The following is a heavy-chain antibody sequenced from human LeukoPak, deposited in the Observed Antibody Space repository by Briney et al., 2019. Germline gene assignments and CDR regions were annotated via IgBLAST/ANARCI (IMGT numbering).Heavy chain of an antibody. J-gene: IGHJ4*02. CDR2: ISSSSSTI. CDR1: GFTFSSYS. V-gene: IGHV3-48*04. D-gene: IGHD6-13*01. Sequence: QAGGSLRLSCAASGFTFSSYSMNWVRQAPGKGLEWVSYISSSSSTIYYADSVKGRFTISRDNAKNSLYLQMNSLRAEDTAVHYCARDRSLWGSSWYPSFDYWGQGTLVTVSS. CDR3: ARDRSLWGSSWYPSFDY.